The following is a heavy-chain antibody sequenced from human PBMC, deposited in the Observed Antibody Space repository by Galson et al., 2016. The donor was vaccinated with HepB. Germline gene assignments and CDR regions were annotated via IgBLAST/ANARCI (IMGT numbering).Heavy chain of an antibody. Sequence: ETLSLTCTVSGGSISSYYWSWIRQSPGKGLEWIGYVLDSGRTEYNPSLKSRVTISVDTSKHQFSLNLGSVTAADTAVYYCARGARPLTAGMHRRGHLDCWGQGTLVTVSS. CDR3: ARGARPLTAGMHRRGHLDC. J-gene: IGHJ4*02. D-gene: IGHD2-21*02. V-gene: IGHV4-59*01. CDR2: VLDSGRT. CDR1: GGSISSYY.